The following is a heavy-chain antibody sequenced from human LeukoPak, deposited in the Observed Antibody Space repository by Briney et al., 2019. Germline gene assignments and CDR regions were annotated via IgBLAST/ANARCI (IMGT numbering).Heavy chain of an antibody. Sequence: PGGSLRLSCAASGFTFSYFWMSWVRQAPGKGLEWVANIKEDGSEKYYMDSVKGRFTISRDNAKNSLYLQMNSLRAEDTAVYYCAREYYYDSSGYGSLGYWGQGTLVTVSS. D-gene: IGHD3-22*01. CDR1: GFTFSYFW. V-gene: IGHV3-7*01. CDR2: IKEDGSEK. CDR3: AREYYYDSSGYGSLGY. J-gene: IGHJ4*02.